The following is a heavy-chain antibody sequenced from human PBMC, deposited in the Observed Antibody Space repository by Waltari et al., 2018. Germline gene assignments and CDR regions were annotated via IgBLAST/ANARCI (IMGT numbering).Heavy chain of an antibody. CDR2: IHHSGSI. J-gene: IGHJ4*02. CDR3: VRGKMYSRPYFDY. CDR1: GESFIGYY. D-gene: IGHD6-13*01. V-gene: IGHV4-34*01. Sequence: QMQLQQWGAGLLKPSETLSLTCAVSGESFIGYYWNWIRQPPGRGLEWIGEIHHSGSINYNPSLEIRVTISQDMSKNQFSLKLTSVTAADTAVYYCVRGKMYSRPYFDYWGQGTLVTVSS.